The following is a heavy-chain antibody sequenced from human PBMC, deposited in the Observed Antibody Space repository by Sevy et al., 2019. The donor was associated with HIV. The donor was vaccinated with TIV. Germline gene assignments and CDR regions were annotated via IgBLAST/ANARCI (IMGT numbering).Heavy chain of an antibody. V-gene: IGHV3-30*04. CDR3: AKEVGTSGRCGYFNY. J-gene: IGHJ4*02. CDR2: ISYDESK. D-gene: IGHD6-19*01. Sequence: GGSLRLSCVASEITFSTAIIHWVRQAPGKGLEWVAAISYDESKYYADSVKGRLTISRDSSKNTVYLEMSSLRTEDTAVYYCAKEVGTSGRCGYFNYWGQGTLVTVSS. CDR1: EITFSTAI.